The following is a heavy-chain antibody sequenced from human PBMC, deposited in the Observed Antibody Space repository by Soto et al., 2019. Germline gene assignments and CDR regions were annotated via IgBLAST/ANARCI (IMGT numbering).Heavy chain of an antibody. D-gene: IGHD1-26*01. Sequence: EVQLVESGGGLVQPGGSLRLSCADSGFTFSSYWMSWVRQAPGKGLECVANINQDGSGKYYVDSVKGRFTISRDNAKNSLSLQMNSLRAEDTAVYYCAVQGATFDYWGQGTLVTVSS. CDR1: GFTFSSYW. CDR3: AVQGATFDY. J-gene: IGHJ4*02. CDR2: INQDGSGK. V-gene: IGHV3-7*01.